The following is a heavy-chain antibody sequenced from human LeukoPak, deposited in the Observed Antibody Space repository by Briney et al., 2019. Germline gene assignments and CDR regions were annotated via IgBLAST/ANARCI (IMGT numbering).Heavy chain of an antibody. V-gene: IGHV4-34*01. CDR1: GGSFGGHY. J-gene: IGHJ6*02. D-gene: IGHD4-17*01. CDR3: ARGRVTVTTFFDFYYGMDV. CDR2: INHSGST. Sequence: SETLSLTCAVYGGSFGGHYWSWIRQPPGKGLEWIGEINHSGSTNYNPSLKSRVTISVDTSKNQFSLKLSSVTAADTAVYYCARGRVTVTTFFDFYYGMDVWGQGTTVTVSS.